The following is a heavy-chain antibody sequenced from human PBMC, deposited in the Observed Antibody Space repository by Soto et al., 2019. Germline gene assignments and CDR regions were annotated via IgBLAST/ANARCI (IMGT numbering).Heavy chain of an antibody. D-gene: IGHD3-10*01. J-gene: IGHJ4*02. CDR1: GFTFSVYA. V-gene: IGHV3-23*01. CDR3: AKALYGGFTY. Sequence: EVRLLESGGGLVQPGGSLRLSCAASGFTFSVYAMSWVRQAPGKGLEWVSGISGSGDSTHYADSVKGRFTVSRANSKSMLYLQTNSLRAADTAIYYCAKALYGGFTYWGQGTLVTVSS. CDR2: ISGSGDST.